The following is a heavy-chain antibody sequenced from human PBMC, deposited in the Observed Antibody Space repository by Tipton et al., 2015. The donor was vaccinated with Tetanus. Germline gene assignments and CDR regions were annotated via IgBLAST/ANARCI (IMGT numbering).Heavy chain of an antibody. Sequence: TLSLTCTVSGGSISSYYWSWIRQPAGKGLEWIGEIIHGAGTKYNPSLESRVTISGDTSKNQISLTLSSVTAADTAVYFCARGPYGYNYGPMLGKKEFFQYWGQGTLVTVSS. D-gene: IGHD5-18*01. CDR3: ARGPYGYNYGPMLGKKEFFQY. J-gene: IGHJ1*01. CDR2: IIHGAGT. CDR1: GGSISSYY. V-gene: IGHV4-34*01.